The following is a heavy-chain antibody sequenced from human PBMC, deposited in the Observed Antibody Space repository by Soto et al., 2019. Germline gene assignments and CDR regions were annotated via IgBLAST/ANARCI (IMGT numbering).Heavy chain of an antibody. CDR3: ARDLQAGTDNVNWFAP. V-gene: IGHV3-30*04. CDR1: GFSISRSA. J-gene: IGHJ5*02. D-gene: IGHD1-1*01. Sequence: QVQLVESGGGVVQPGRSLRLSCAASGFSISRSAMHWVRQAPGTGLEWVAVIAYDGSNRWYADSAKGRFTISSDNSKNTVYLQMSSLRGEDTAVYYCARDLQAGTDNVNWFAPWGQGTLVTFSS. CDR2: IAYDGSNR.